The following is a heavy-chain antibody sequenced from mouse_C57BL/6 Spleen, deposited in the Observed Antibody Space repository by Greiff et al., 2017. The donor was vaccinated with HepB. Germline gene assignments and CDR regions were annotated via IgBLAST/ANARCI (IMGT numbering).Heavy chain of an antibody. D-gene: IGHD2-14*01. CDR2: ISYDGSN. CDR1: GYSITSGYY. CDR3: ARGVRRGYYAMDY. V-gene: IGHV3-6*01. Sequence: EVKLQESGPGLVKPSQSLSLTCSVTGYSITSGYYWNWIRQFPGNKLEWMGYISYDGSNNYNPSLKNRISITRDTSKNQFFLTLNSVTTEDAATYYCARGVRRGYYAMDYWGQGTSVTVSS. J-gene: IGHJ4*01.